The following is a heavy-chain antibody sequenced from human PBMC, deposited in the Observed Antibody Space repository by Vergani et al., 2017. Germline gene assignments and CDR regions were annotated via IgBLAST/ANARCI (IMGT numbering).Heavy chain of an antibody. CDR1: GSTVSGNY. CDR2: IYSGDET. CDR3: ARGNYYGSVTYVDP. V-gene: IGHV3-66*02. Sequence: QLFSSFGFLFPPLGSLRLSCAASGSTVSGNYMTWVRQAPGKGLEWVSHIYSGDETYYADSVKGRVTISRDTSKNTLHLQINNLRVEDTAVYYCARGNYYGSVTYVDPWGQGTLVTVSS. J-gene: IGHJ5*02. D-gene: IGHD3-10*01.